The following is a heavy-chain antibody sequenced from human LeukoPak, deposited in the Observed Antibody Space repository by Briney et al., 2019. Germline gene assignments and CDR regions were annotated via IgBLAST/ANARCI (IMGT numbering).Heavy chain of an antibody. CDR1: GFTFSSYW. CDR2: IKQDGSEK. V-gene: IGHV3-7*03. D-gene: IGHD3-22*01. J-gene: IGHJ4*02. Sequence: PGGSLRLSCAASGFTFSSYWMSWVRQAPGKGLEWVANIKQDGSEKYYVDSVKGRFTISRDNAKNSLYLQMNSLRAEDTAVYYCAKAEYYYDSSGLDDYWGQGTLVTVSS. CDR3: AKAEYYYDSSGLDDY.